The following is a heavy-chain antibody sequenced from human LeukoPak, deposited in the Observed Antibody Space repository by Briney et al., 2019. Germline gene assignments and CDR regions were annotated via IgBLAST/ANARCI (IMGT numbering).Heavy chain of an antibody. Sequence: GGSLRLSCAASGFTFSSYWMSWVRQAPGKGLEWVANIKQDGSEKYYVDSVKGRFTISRDNAKNSLYLQMNSLRAEDTAVYYCARDHGIQLWFIDYWGQGTLVTVSS. CDR1: GFTFSSYW. D-gene: IGHD5-18*01. J-gene: IGHJ4*02. V-gene: IGHV3-7*03. CDR2: IKQDGSEK. CDR3: ARDHGIQLWFIDY.